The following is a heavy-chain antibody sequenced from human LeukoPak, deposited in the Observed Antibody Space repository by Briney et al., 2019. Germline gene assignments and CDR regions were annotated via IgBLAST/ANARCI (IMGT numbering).Heavy chain of an antibody. V-gene: IGHV4-59*08. J-gene: IGHJ4*02. CDR3: ARNYDSSGYYPTYFDY. CDR2: IYYSGST. D-gene: IGHD3-22*01. Sequence: PSETLSLTCTVSGGSISSYYWSWIRQPPGKGLEWIGYIYYSGSTNYNPSLKSRVTISVDTSKNQFSLKLSSVTAADTAVYYCARNYDSSGYYPTYFDYWGQGTLVTVSS. CDR1: GGSISSYY.